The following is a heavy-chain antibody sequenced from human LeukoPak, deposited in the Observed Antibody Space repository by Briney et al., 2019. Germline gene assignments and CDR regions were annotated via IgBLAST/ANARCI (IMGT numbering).Heavy chain of an antibody. Sequence: GGSLRLSCAASGFTFSSYSMNWVRQAPGKGLEWVSSISSSSSYIYYADSVKGRFTISRDNAKNSLYLQMNSLRAEDTAVYYCARGDIAVGGYFDYWGQGTLVTVSS. CDR1: GFTFSSYS. D-gene: IGHD6-19*01. J-gene: IGHJ4*02. CDR2: ISSSSSYI. V-gene: IGHV3-21*04. CDR3: ARGDIAVGGYFDY.